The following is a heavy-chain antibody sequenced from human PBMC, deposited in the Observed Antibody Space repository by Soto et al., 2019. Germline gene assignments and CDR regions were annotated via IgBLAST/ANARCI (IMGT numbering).Heavy chain of an antibody. Sequence: SVKVSCKASGGTFSSYAISWVRQAPGQGLEWMGGIIPIFGTANYAQKFQGRVTITADKSTSTVYMELSSLRSEDTAVYYCARGQAERPRSTLDYWGQGTLVTVSS. CDR2: IIPIFGTA. CDR3: ARGQAERPRSTLDY. D-gene: IGHD1-1*01. J-gene: IGHJ4*02. V-gene: IGHV1-69*06. CDR1: GGTFSSYA.